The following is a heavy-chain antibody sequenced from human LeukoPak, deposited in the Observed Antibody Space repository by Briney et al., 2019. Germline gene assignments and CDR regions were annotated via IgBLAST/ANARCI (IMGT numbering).Heavy chain of an antibody. CDR2: FKSKTDGGTT. V-gene: IGHV3-15*01. CDR3: TTVCTYYDFWSGRKNNFDY. J-gene: IGHJ4*02. CDR1: GSTISNAW. D-gene: IGHD3-3*01. Sequence: GGLLRPCSAASGSTISNAWMWWGRPPAGRGLEWAGSFKSKTDGGTTDYAAPVKGRFTISRDDSKNTLYLQMNSLKTEDTAVYYCTTVCTYYDFWSGRKNNFDYWGQGTLVTVSS.